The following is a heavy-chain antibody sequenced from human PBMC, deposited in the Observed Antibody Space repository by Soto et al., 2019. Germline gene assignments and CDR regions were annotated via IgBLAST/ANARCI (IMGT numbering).Heavy chain of an antibody. CDR1: GFTFSSYG. Sequence: SLRLSCAASGFTFSSYGVHWVRQAPGKGLEWVAVIWYDGSNKYYADSVKGRFTISGDNSKNTLYLQMNSLRAEDTAVYYCARDSVGSDSLWSDPSYYYGMDVWGQGTTVTVSS. D-gene: IGHD3-10*01. CDR2: IWYDGSNK. CDR3: ARDSVGSDSLWSDPSYYYGMDV. V-gene: IGHV3-33*01. J-gene: IGHJ6*02.